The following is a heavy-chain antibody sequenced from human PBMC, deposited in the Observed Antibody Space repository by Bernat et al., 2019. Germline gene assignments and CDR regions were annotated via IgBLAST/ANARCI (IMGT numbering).Heavy chain of an antibody. D-gene: IGHD5-18*01. Sequence: QVQLVESGGGVVQPGRSLRLSCAASGFTFSSYGMHWVRQAPGTGLEWVAVISYDGCNKYYADSVKGRFTISRDNSKNTLYLQMNSLRAEDTAVYYCARATDTAIETYDFDYWGQGTLVTVSS. J-gene: IGHJ4*02. V-gene: IGHV3-30*03. CDR1: GFTFSSYG. CDR3: ARATDTAIETYDFDY. CDR2: ISYDGCNK.